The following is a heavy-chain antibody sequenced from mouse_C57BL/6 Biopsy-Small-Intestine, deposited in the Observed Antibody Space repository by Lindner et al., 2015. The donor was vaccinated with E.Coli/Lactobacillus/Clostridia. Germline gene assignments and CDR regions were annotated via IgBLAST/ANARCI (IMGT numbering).Heavy chain of an antibody. CDR1: GYSFTDYN. V-gene: IGHV1-39*01. CDR2: INPNHGTT. Sequence: VQLQESGPELVKSGASVKISCKAPGYSFTDYNMNWVKQSNGKSLEWIGVINPNHGTTSYNEKFKGKATLTVDQSSTTAYMQLNSLTSEDSAVYYCAQEILEDYAMDYWGQGTSVTVSS. J-gene: IGHJ4*01. CDR3: AQEILEDYAMDY. D-gene: IGHD2-14*01.